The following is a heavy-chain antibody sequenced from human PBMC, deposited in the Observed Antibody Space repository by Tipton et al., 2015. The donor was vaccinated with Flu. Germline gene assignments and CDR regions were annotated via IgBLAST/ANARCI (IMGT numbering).Heavy chain of an antibody. CDR2: IYGGGTT. V-gene: IGHV3-53*01. CDR1: GFTFSSYE. Sequence: SLRLSCVASGFTFSSYEMNWVRQAPGKGLEWVSVIYGGGTTDYADSVKGRFTISRDKSKNALYLQMSSLRAEDTAVYYCARGPQVPVWPYYYGMDVWGQGTTVTVSS. CDR3: ARGPQVPVWPYYYGMDV. J-gene: IGHJ6*02. D-gene: IGHD2-2*01.